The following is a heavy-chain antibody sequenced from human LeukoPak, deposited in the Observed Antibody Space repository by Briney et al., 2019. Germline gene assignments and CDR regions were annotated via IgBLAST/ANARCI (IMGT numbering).Heavy chain of an antibody. D-gene: IGHD1-26*01. CDR3: VRGCSDTYYRFDY. CDR2: IRSKANSYAT. J-gene: IGHJ4*02. V-gene: IGHV3-73*01. Sequence: GGSLKLSCAASGFTFSGPAMHWVRQASGKGLEWVGRIRSKANSYATAYAASVKGRFTISRDDSKNTAYLQMNSLRAEDTAIYYCVRGCSDTYYRFDYWGQGTLVTVSS. CDR1: GFTFSGPA.